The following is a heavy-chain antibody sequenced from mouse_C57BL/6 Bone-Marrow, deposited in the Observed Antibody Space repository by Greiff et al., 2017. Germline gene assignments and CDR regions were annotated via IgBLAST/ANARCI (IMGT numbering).Heavy chain of an antibody. CDR2: IDPSDSYT. V-gene: IGHV1-50*01. CDR3: ARGYYYGSSHYAMDY. J-gene: IGHJ4*01. D-gene: IGHD1-1*01. CDR1: GYTFTSYW. Sequence: QVQLQQPGAELVKPEASVKLSCKASGYTFTSYWMQWVKQRPGQGLEWIGEIDPSDSYTNYNQKFKGKATLTVDTSSSTAYKQLSSLTSEDSAVYYCARGYYYGSSHYAMDYWGQGTSVTVSS.